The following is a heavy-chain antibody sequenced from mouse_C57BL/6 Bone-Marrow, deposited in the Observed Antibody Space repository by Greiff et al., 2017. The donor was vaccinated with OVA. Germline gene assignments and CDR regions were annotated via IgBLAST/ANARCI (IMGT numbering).Heavy chain of an antibody. CDR1: GYTFTDYY. Sequence: VQLQQSGPELVKPGASVKISCKASGYTFTDYYINWVKQRPGQGLEWIGWIFPGSGSTYYNEKFKGKATLTVDKSSSTACMLLSSLTSEDSAVYFCARWCPYWYFDVWGTGTTVTVSS. D-gene: IGHD1-1*02. J-gene: IGHJ1*03. CDR3: ARWCPYWYFDV. V-gene: IGHV1-75*01. CDR2: IFPGSGST.